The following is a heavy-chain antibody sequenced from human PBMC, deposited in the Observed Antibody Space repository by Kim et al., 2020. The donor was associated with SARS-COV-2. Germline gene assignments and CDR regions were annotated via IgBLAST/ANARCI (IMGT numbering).Heavy chain of an antibody. J-gene: IGHJ4*02. CDR2: ISASGLGT. CDR1: GFTFRNYA. CDR3: EASDF. Sequence: GGSLRLSCAASGFTFRNYALLCPRPSPFTWLEWVSTISASGLGTHYADSVRGRFTISRDNSKSTLFLQMSSLRVEDTAVYYCEASDFWGQGALVTVSS. V-gene: IGHV3-23*01.